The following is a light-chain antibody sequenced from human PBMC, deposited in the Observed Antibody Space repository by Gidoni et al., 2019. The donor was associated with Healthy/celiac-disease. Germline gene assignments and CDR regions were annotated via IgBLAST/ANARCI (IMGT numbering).Light chain of an antibody. Sequence: EIVLTQSPATLSLSPGERATLSCRASQSVSSYLAWYQQKPGQAPRLLIYDASNRATGIPARFSGSGSGTDFTLTISSLEPEDFAVYYCQQRSNWPPGTFGGGTKGRSN. CDR1: QSVSSY. V-gene: IGKV3-11*01. J-gene: IGKJ4*01. CDR2: DAS. CDR3: QQRSNWPPGT.